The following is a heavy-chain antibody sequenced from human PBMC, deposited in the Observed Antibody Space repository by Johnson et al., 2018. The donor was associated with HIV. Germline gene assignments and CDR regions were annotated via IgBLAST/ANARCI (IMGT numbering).Heavy chain of an antibody. V-gene: IGHV3-30-3*01. D-gene: IGHD1-1*01. J-gene: IGHJ3*02. CDR3: ARDRGGTRGAFDI. CDR2: ISYDGSNK. CDR1: RFTFSSYA. Sequence: QVQLVESGGGVVQPGRSLRLSCAASRFTFSSYAMHWVRQAPGKGLEWVAVISYDGSNKYYADSVKGRFTISRDNSKNTLYLQMNSLRAEDTAVYYCARDRGGTRGAFDIWGQGTMVTVSS.